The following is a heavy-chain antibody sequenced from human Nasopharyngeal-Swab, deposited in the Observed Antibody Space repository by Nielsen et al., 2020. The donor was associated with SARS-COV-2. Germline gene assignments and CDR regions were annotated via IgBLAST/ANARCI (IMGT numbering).Heavy chain of an antibody. J-gene: IGHJ3*02. D-gene: IGHD3-10*01. CDR2: ISWNSGSI. CDR1: RFTFDDYA. Sequence: GGSLRLSCAASRFTFDDYAMHWVRQAPGKGLEWVSGISWNSGSIGYADSVKGRFTISRDNAKNSLYLQMHSLRAEDTALYYCAKDTAYYPVVAFDIWGQGTMVTVSS. CDR3: AKDTAYYPVVAFDI. V-gene: IGHV3-9*01.